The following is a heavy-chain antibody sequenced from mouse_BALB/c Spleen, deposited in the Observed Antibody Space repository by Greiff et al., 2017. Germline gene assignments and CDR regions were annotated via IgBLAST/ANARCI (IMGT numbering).Heavy chain of an antibody. Sequence: VQLQQSGPELVKPGASVKISCKASGYTFTDYNMHWVKQSHGKSLEWIGYIYPYNGGTGYNQKFKSKATLTVDNSSSTAYMELRSLTSEDSAVYYCAKKGFGNAMDYWGQGTSVTVSS. CDR2: IYPYNGGT. V-gene: IGHV1S29*02. CDR1: GYTFTDYN. J-gene: IGHJ4*01. D-gene: IGHD4-1*01. CDR3: AKKGFGNAMDY.